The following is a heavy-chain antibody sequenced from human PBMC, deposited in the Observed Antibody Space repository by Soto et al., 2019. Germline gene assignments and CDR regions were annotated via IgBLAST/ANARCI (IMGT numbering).Heavy chain of an antibody. J-gene: IGHJ2*01. Sequence: QVQLQESGPGLVKPSETLSLTCTVSGVSISSYYWSWIRQPPGKGLEWIGYIHYTGDTNHNPSLKSPLTISVDTPKNQVSLKLSAVTAADTAVYYCARDRTSVNWYFDLWGRGTLVSVSS. V-gene: IGHV4-59*01. CDR2: IHYTGDT. D-gene: IGHD2-2*01. CDR1: GVSISSYY. CDR3: ARDRTSVNWYFDL.